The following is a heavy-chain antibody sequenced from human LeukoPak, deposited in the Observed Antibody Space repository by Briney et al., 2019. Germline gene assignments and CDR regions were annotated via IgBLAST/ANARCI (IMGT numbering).Heavy chain of an antibody. D-gene: IGHD6-19*01. Sequence: ASVTVSCKVSGYTLTEVSMHRVRQAPGKGLEWMGGFDPEDGETNYAQKFQGRVTMTEDTSTDTAYMELSSLRSEDTAVYYCATAKYSSGWYGAFDIWGQGTMVTVSS. CDR1: GYTLTEVS. V-gene: IGHV1-24*01. CDR2: FDPEDGET. J-gene: IGHJ3*02. CDR3: ATAKYSSGWYGAFDI.